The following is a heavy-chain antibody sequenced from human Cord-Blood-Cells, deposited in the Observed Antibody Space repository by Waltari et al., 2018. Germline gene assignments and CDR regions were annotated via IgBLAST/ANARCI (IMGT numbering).Heavy chain of an antibody. Sequence: SYAISWVRQAPGQGLEWMGGIIPIFGTANYAQKFQGRVTITEDESTSTAYMELSSLRSEDTAVYYCARDRQFGRNYDILTGYYYWGQGTLVTVSS. CDR3: ARDRQFGRNYDILTGYYY. CDR2: IIPIFGTA. J-gene: IGHJ4*02. CDR1: SYA. D-gene: IGHD3-9*01. V-gene: IGHV1-69*01.